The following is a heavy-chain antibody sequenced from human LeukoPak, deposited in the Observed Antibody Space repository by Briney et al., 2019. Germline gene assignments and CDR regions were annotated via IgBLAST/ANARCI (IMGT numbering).Heavy chain of an antibody. Sequence: PSETLSLTCTVSGGSISSYYWSWIRQPPGKGLEWIGYIYYSGNTNYNPSLKSRVTISVDTSKNQFSLKLNSVTAADKAVYYCATVVGTTERWFDPWGQGTLVTVSS. CDR1: GGSISSYY. CDR2: IYYSGNT. D-gene: IGHD1-26*01. J-gene: IGHJ5*02. CDR3: ATVVGTTERWFDP. V-gene: IGHV4-59*08.